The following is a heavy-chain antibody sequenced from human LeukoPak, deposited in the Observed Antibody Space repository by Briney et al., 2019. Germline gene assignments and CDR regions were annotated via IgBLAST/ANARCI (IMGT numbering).Heavy chain of an antibody. V-gene: IGHV4-39*02. CDR2: IYYSGST. Sequence: SETLSLTCTVSGGSISSSSYYWGWIRQPPGKGLEWIGSIYYSGSTYYNPSLKSRVTISVDTSKNQFSLKLSSVTAADTAVYYCAKDEAGFMTYYDYVWGSYRKEPPFDYWGQGTLVTVSS. CDR1: GGSISSSSYY. D-gene: IGHD3-16*02. CDR3: AKDEAGFMTYYDYVWGSYRKEPPFDY. J-gene: IGHJ4*02.